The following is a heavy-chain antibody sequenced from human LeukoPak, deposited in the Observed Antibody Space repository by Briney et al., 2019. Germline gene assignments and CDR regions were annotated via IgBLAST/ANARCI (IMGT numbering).Heavy chain of an antibody. V-gene: IGHV4-38-2*02. CDR3: ARADYSSTWSHYYYYMDV. CDR1: DYYINNGYY. J-gene: IGHJ6*03. Sequence: SETLSLTCRVSDYYINNGYYWGWIRQPPGEGLELIGSIYHSGNTYYNPSLKSRVTISVDTSKNQFSLKLSSVTPADTAMYYCARADYSSTWSHYYYYMDVWGKGTTVTVSS. D-gene: IGHD6-13*01. CDR2: IYHSGNT.